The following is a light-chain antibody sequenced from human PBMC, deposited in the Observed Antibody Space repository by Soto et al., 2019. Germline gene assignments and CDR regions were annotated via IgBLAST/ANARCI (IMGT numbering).Light chain of an antibody. CDR1: QTISSW. CDR3: QHYDSLPLT. CDR2: KAS. Sequence: DIQMTQSPSTLSGSVGDRVTITCRASQTISSWLAWYQQKPGKAPKLLIYKASTLKSGVPSRFSGSGSGTEFTLTISSLQPEDVATYYCQHYDSLPLTFGGGTKVEIK. J-gene: IGKJ4*01. V-gene: IGKV1-5*03.